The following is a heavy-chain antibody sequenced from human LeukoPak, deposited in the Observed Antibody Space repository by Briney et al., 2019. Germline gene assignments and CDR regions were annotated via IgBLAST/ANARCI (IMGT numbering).Heavy chain of an antibody. D-gene: IGHD5/OR15-5a*01. CDR3: VREHVLAEYFDY. CDR2: IKNDGSRA. V-gene: IGHV3-74*01. Sequence: GGSLRLSCAASEFTSSSYWMHWVRQSPGKGLVWMSRIKNDGSRAIYAASVRERFTISRDNDQNTLFLQPNSLRAEDTAVYYCVREHVLAEYFDYSGQGAPVTASS. J-gene: IGHJ4*02. CDR1: EFTSSSYW.